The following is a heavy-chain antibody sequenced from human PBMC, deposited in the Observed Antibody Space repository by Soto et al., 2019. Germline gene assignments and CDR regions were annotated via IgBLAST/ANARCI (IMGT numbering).Heavy chain of an antibody. V-gene: IGHV3-7*01. CDR2: IKEDGSNK. J-gene: IGHJ4*02. CDR3: ARVRGSYYYFDY. D-gene: IGHD1-26*01. CDR1: GINFNDYW. Sequence: GGSLRLSCAAYGINFNDYWMSWVRQAQRKGLEWVANIKEDGSNKYYADSVKGRFTISRDNSKNTLYLQMNSLRAEDTAVYYCARVRGSYYYFDYWGQGTLVTVS.